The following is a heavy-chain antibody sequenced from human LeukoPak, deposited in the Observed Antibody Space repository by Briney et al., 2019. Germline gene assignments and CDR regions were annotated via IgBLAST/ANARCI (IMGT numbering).Heavy chain of an antibody. D-gene: IGHD5-18*01. CDR2: IADSGGDT. Sequence: GGSLRLSCAASGFTFTSYVMNWVRPAPGQGLEWVSTIADSGGDTYYADSVKGRFTVSRDDSENTLYLQMHSLRAEDTATYYCAKSSHSNAWDDFDYWGQGTLVTVSS. J-gene: IGHJ4*02. CDR3: AKSSHSNAWDDFDY. CDR1: GFTFTSYV. V-gene: IGHV3-23*01.